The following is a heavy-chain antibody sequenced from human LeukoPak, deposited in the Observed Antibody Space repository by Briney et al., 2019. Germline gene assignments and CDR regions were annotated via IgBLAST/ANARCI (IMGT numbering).Heavy chain of an antibody. CDR3: ARDGAWWELRPHYFDY. CDR2: ISSSSSYI. D-gene: IGHD1-26*01. CDR1: GFTFSSYS. J-gene: IGHJ4*02. V-gene: IGHV3-21*01. Sequence: GGSLRLSCAVSGFTFSSYSMNWVRQAPGKRLEWVSSISSSSSYIYYADSVKGRFTISRDNAKNSLYLQMNSLRAEDTAVYYCARDGAWWELRPHYFDYWGQGTLVTVSS.